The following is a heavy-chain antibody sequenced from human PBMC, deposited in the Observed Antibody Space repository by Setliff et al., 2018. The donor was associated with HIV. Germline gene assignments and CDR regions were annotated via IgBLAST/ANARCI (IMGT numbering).Heavy chain of an antibody. Sequence: SETLSLTCTVSGYSVNSDYLWCWSRQPPGKGLEWIGSVYHSGSTYYNPSLKGRVTTSIDTSKNQFSLNLNAVTAADTAVYYCARGQGCGGGCHYAFEMWGQGTMVTVSS. D-gene: IGHD2-21*02. CDR1: GYSVNSDYL. CDR2: VYHSGST. J-gene: IGHJ3*02. CDR3: ARGQGCGGGCHYAFEM. V-gene: IGHV4-38-2*02.